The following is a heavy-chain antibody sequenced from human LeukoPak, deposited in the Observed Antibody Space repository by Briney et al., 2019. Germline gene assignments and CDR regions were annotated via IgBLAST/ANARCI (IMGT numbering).Heavy chain of an antibody. CDR3: ARGRREATVTTTTRDY. CDR2: INHSGST. J-gene: IGHJ4*02. D-gene: IGHD4-17*01. CDR1: GGSFSGYY. V-gene: IGHV4-34*01. Sequence: SETLSLTCAVYGGSFSGYYWSWIRQPPGKGLEWIGEINHSGSTNYNPSLKSRVTITVDTSKNQFSLKLSSVTAADTAVYYCARGRREATVTTTTRDYWGQGTLVTVSS.